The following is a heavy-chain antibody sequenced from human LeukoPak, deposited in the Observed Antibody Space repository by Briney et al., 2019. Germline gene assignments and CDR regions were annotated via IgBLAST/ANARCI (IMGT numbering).Heavy chain of an antibody. Sequence: PGGSLRLSCTASGFTFGDYAMSWFRQAPGKGLEWVGFIRSKAYGGTTEYAASVKGRFSISRDDSKSIAYLQMNSLKTEDTAVYYCTRQNYDFWSGYYNMGSYDWFDPWGQGTLVTVSS. CDR3: TRQNYDFWSGYYNMGSYDWFDP. CDR1: GFTFGDYA. V-gene: IGHV3-49*03. J-gene: IGHJ5*02. CDR2: IRSKAYGGTT. D-gene: IGHD3-3*01.